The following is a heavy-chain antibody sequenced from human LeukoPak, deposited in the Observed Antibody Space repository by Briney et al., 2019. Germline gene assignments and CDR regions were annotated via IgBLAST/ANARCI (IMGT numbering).Heavy chain of an antibody. CDR1: GGSFSGYY. CDR3: ARDDSRDGYNYAFDI. J-gene: IGHJ3*02. CDR2: INHSGST. D-gene: IGHD5-24*01. V-gene: IGHV4-34*01. Sequence: PSETLSLTCAVYGGSFSGYYWSWIRQPPGKGLEWIGEINHSGSTNYNPSLKSRVTISVDTSKNQFSLKLSSVTAADTAVYYCARDDSRDGYNYAFDIWGQGTMVTVSS.